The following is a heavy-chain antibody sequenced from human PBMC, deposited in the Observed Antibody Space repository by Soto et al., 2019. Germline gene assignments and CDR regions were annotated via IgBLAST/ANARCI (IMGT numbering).Heavy chain of an antibody. CDR1: GFTFRNFG. Sequence: EVQVLESGGGLVQPGGSLRLSCAASGFTFRNFGMNWVRQAPGKGLEWVSGVRSDGDTTYNAESVKGRFTVSRDTPRNTLYLQKNILRAEDTAIYYCAKGKGVGATPDGANCWGRGTLVTVSS. J-gene: IGHJ4*02. CDR2: VRSDGDTT. V-gene: IGHV3-23*01. CDR3: AKGKGVGATPDGANC. D-gene: IGHD1-26*01.